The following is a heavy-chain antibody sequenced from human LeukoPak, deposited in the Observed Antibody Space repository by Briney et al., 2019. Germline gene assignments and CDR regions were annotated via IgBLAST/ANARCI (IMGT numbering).Heavy chain of an antibody. CDR1: GFTFRGYW. CDR3: TRGDSSSKIDY. V-gene: IGHV3-7*01. CDR2: IKEDGSEK. Sequence: PGGSLRLSGAASGFTFRGYWMSWVRQAPGKGLEWVANIKEDGSEKYYVDSVKGRFTISRDNAKNSLNLQMDSLRVEDTAVYYCTRGDSSSKIDYWGQGTLVTVSS. J-gene: IGHJ4*02. D-gene: IGHD6-6*01.